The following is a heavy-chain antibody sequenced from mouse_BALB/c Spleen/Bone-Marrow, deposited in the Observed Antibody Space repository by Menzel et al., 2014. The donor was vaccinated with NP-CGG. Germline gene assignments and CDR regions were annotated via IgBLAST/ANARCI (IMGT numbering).Heavy chain of an antibody. J-gene: IGHJ4*01. Sequence: VKLMESGPGLVAPSQSLSITCTVSGFSLTGYGVSWVRQPPGKGLEWLGMLWGDGSTDYNSALKSRLSISKDNSKSQVFLKMNSLQTDDTARYYCARDSFLITRALDYWGQGTSVTVSS. V-gene: IGHV2-6-7*01. CDR2: LWGDGST. CDR1: GFSLTGYG. D-gene: IGHD2-4*01. CDR3: ARDSFLITRALDY.